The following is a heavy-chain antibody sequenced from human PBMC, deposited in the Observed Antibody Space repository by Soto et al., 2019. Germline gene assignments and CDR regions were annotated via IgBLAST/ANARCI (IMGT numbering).Heavy chain of an antibody. V-gene: IGHV4-4*02. J-gene: IGHJ6*02. CDR3: ASSFPPHYYYYGMDV. CDR2: IYHSGST. CDR1: GGSISSSNW. Sequence: SETLSLTCAVSGGSISSSNWWSWVRQPPGKGLEWIGEIYHSGSTNYNPSLKSRVTISVDKSKNQFSLKLSSVTAADTAVYYCASSFPPHYYYYGMDVWGQGTTVTVSS.